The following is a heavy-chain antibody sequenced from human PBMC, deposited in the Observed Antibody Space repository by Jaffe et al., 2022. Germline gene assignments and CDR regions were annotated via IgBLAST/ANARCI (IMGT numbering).Heavy chain of an antibody. J-gene: IGHJ6*03. V-gene: IGHV4-34*01. CDR2: INHSGST. D-gene: IGHD2-15*01. Sequence: QVQLQQWGAGLLKPSETLSLTCAVYGGSFSGYYWSWIRQPPGKGLEWIGEINHSGSTNYNPSLKSRVTISVDTSKNQFSLKLSSVTAADTAVYYCARRKGYCSGGSCYRYYYYYYYMDVWGKGTTVTVSS. CDR3: ARRKGYCSGGSCYRYYYYYYYMDV. CDR1: GGSFSGYY.